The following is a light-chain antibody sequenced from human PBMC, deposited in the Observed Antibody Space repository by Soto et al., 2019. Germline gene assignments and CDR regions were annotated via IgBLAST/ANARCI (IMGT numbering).Light chain of an antibody. J-gene: IGLJ3*02. V-gene: IGLV1-51*01. Sequence: QSVLTQPPSVSAAPGQTVTISCSGSGSNIGSNPVSWYQQVPGTAPKPLLDDNNKRPSGIPDRFSGSKSGTSATLGITGLQTADEADYYCGTWESYLSVGVFGGGTKLTVL. CDR1: GSNIGSNP. CDR3: GTWESYLSVGV. CDR2: DNN.